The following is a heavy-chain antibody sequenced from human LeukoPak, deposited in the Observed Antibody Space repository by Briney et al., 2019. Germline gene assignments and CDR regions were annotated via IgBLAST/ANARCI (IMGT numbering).Heavy chain of an antibody. CDR2: IHPSGGTA. D-gene: IGHD2-15*01. CDR1: GYTFSSNY. J-gene: IGHJ4*02. Sequence: ASVKVSYKASGYTFSSNYIHWVRQGPGQGLEWMGIIHPSGGTASYPQKFQGRVTMTRDTSTRTVYMELSSLRSDDTAVYYCARGGSWYYFDYWGQGTLVTVSS. CDR3: ARGGSWYYFDY. V-gene: IGHV1-46*01.